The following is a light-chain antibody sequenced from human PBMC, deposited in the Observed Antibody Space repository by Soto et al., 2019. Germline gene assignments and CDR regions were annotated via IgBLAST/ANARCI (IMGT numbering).Light chain of an antibody. J-gene: IGKJ4*01. CDR1: QSIKNN. V-gene: IGKV3-15*01. Sequence: EMVMTQSAATLSVSPGERATVPCRASQSIKNNLAWYQQKPGQAPRLLIYSASTRATGIPARFSGSGYGTEFTLTISSLQSEDFGVYYCQQYHEWPLTFGGGTKVDIE. CDR3: QQYHEWPLT. CDR2: SAS.